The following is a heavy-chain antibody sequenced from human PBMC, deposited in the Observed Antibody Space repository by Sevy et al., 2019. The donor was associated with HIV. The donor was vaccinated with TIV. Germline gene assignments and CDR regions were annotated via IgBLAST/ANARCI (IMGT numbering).Heavy chain of an antibody. J-gene: IGHJ4*02. V-gene: IGHV4-31*03. CDR1: GDSISSSGYY. CDR3: ARGQITTIGFDY. Sequence: SETLSLTCTVSGDSISSSGYYWSWIRQHPGEGLEWIGYILYSGNPYYNPSLKSRLIISLDTSKNQFSLKLSSVTAADTAVYYSARGQITTIGFDYWGQGTLVTVSS. D-gene: IGHD1-1*01. CDR2: ILYSGNP.